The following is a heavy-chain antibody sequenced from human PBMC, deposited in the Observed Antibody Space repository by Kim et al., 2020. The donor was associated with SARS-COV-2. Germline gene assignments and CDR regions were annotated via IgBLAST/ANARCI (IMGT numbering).Heavy chain of an antibody. V-gene: IGHV1-69*13. CDR1: GGTFSSYA. D-gene: IGHD2-21*02. Sequence: SVKVSCKASGGTFSSYAISWVRQAPGQGLEWMGGIIPIFGTANYAQKFQGRVTITADESTSTAYMELSSLRSEDTAVYYCARDLSDCGGACPLDYWGQGTLVTVSS. CDR2: IIPIFGTA. CDR3: ARDLSDCGGACPLDY. J-gene: IGHJ4*02.